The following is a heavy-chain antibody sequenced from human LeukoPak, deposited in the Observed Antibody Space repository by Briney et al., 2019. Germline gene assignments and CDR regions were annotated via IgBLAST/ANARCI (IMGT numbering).Heavy chain of an antibody. Sequence: ASVKVSCKASGYTFTGYYMHWVRQAPGQGREGMGWINPNSGGTNYAQKFQGRVTMTRDTSISTAYMELSRLRSDDTAVYYCARAPQITMVRGVIIPFDYWGQGTLVTVSS. D-gene: IGHD3-10*01. J-gene: IGHJ4*02. CDR3: ARAPQITMVRGVIIPFDY. CDR1: GYTFTGYY. V-gene: IGHV1-2*02. CDR2: INPNSGGT.